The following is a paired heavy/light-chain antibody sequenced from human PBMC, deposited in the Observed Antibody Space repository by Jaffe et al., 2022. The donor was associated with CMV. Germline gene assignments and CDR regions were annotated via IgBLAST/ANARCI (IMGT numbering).Heavy chain of an antibody. V-gene: IGHV4-39*01. CDR1: GGSISSSSYY. Sequence: QLQLQESGPGLVKPSETLSLTCTVSGGSISSSSYYWGWIRQPPGKGLEWIGSIYYSGSTYYNPSLKSRVTISVDTSKNQFSLKLSSVTAADTAVYYCASSVLGYYYGSGTIRGYFDYWGQGTLVTVSS. CDR2: IYYSGST. D-gene: IGHD3-10*01. J-gene: IGHJ4*02. CDR3: ASSVLGYYYGSGTIRGYFDY.
Light chain of an antibody. Sequence: EIVLTQSPATLSLSPGERATLSCRASQSVSSYLAWYQQKPGQAPRLLIYDASNRATGIPARFSGSGSGTDFTLTISSLEPEDFAVYYCQQRSNWPLGTFGQGTKLEIK. CDR1: QSVSSY. V-gene: IGKV3-11*01. CDR2: DAS. J-gene: IGKJ2*02. CDR3: QQRSNWPLGT.